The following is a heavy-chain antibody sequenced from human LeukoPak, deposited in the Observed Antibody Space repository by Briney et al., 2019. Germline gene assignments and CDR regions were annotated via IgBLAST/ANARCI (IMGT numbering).Heavy chain of an antibody. CDR1: GGSVSSYY. D-gene: IGHD1-26*01. CDR2: IYNSGST. J-gene: IGHJ3*02. Sequence: WETLSLTCTVSGGSVSSYYSSWIRQPPGEGLEWIAYIYNSGSTNYDLSLKSRVTISVDTSKNQFSLKLSSVSAADTAVYYCVRDWEGFNFDIWGQGTMVTVSS. V-gene: IGHV4-59*02. CDR3: VRDWEGFNFDI.